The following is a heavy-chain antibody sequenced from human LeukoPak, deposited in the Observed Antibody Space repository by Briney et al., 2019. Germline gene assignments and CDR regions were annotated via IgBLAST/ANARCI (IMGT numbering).Heavy chain of an antibody. CDR2: IYHSGST. V-gene: IGHV4-4*02. D-gene: IGHD6-6*01. Sequence: SETLSLTCAVSGGSISSSNWWSWVRQPPGKGLEWIGEIYHSGSTNYNPSLKSRVTISVDTSKNQFSLKLSSVTAADTAVYYCARVYSSSSGFGYYYYYTDVWGKGTTVTVSS. CDR1: GGSISSSNW. J-gene: IGHJ6*03. CDR3: ARVYSSSSGFGYYYYYTDV.